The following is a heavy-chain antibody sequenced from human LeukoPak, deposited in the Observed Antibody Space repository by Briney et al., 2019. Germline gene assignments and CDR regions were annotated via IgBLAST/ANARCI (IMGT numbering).Heavy chain of an antibody. CDR3: AKVEVAGRATYNYYMDV. D-gene: IGHD6-19*01. CDR1: EFTFSRYG. J-gene: IGHJ6*03. Sequence: GGSLRLSCAASEFTFSRYGMHWVRQAPGKGLEWVAFIRYDGSNKYYADSVKGRFTISRDNSKNTLYLQMNSLRAEDTAVYYCAKVEVAGRATYNYYMDVWGKGTTVTISS. CDR2: IRYDGSNK. V-gene: IGHV3-30*02.